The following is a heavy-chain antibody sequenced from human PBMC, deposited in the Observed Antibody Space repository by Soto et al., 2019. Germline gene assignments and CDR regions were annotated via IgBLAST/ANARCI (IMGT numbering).Heavy chain of an antibody. CDR2: ISGSGGST. Sequence: PGWSLRISCAASGFTFCSYAMCGVRQDQGKGLEWVSAISGSGGSTYYADSVKGRFTISRDNSKNTLYLQMNSLRAEDTAVYYCAKDRYCSSTSCYAPFDYWGQGTLVTVS. D-gene: IGHD2-2*01. CDR3: AKDRYCSSTSCYAPFDY. J-gene: IGHJ4*02. CDR1: GFTFCSYA. V-gene: IGHV3-23*01.